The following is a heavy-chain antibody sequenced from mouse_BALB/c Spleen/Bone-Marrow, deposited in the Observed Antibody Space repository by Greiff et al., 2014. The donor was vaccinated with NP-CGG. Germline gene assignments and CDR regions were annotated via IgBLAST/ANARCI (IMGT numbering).Heavy chain of an antibody. Sequence: EVMLVESGGGLVQPGGSRKLSCAASGFTFSSFGMHWVRQTPEKGLEWVAYISSGSSTIYYADTVKGRFTISRDNPKNTLFLQVTSLRSEDTAMYYCTRGGNWDDFDYWGQGTILTVSS. CDR1: GFTFSSFG. J-gene: IGHJ2*01. CDR2: ISSGSSTI. V-gene: IGHV5-17*02. D-gene: IGHD4-1*01. CDR3: TRGGNWDDFDY.